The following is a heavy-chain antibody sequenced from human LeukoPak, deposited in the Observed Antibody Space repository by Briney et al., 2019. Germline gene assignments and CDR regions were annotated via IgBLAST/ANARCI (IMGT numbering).Heavy chain of an antibody. V-gene: IGHV3-30*02. D-gene: IGHD6-19*01. J-gene: IGHJ4*02. CDR3: AKDGPGSVYSSGSEMDY. CDR1: GLTFSNYG. Sequence: GGSLRLSCAAAGLTFSNYGMHWVRQAPGKGLQWVAYIRYDGRNKYSADSVKGRFTIYRDNSKSTLYLQMNSLRPEDTAVYYCAKDGPGSVYSSGSEMDYWGQGTLVTVSS. CDR2: IRYDGRNK.